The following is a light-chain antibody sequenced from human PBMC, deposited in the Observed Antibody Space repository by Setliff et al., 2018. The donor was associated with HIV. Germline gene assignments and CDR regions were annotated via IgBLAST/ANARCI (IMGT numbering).Light chain of an antibody. CDR1: SSDVGGYNY. V-gene: IGLV2-8*01. Sequence: QSVLTQPPSASGSPGQSVTISCTGTSSDVGGYNYVSWYQQYPDKAPKLMIYEVNKRPSGVPDRFSASKAYNTASLTVSGLQADDEADYYCSSFAGSSSWVFGGGTKVTVL. CDR2: EVN. CDR3: SSFAGSSSWV. J-gene: IGLJ3*02.